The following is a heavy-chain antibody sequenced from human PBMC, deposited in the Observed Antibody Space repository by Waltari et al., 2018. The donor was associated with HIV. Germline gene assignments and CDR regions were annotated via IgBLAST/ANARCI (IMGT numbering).Heavy chain of an antibody. D-gene: IGHD4-17*01. CDR3: ARNLDGDYVLAY. V-gene: IGHV1-2*02. J-gene: IGHJ4*02. Sequence: QVQLVQSGAEVKKPGASVKVSCKGSGYTFTGYYINWVRQAPGQGLEWMGWIHPNNGGTNHPQKFQDRVTMTRDTSISTAYIELSRFRSDDTAVYYCARNLDGDYVLAYWGQGILVTVSS. CDR2: IHPNNGGT. CDR1: GYTFTGYY.